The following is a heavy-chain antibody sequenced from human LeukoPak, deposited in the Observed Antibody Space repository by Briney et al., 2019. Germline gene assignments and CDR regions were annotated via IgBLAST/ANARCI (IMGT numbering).Heavy chain of an antibody. V-gene: IGHV4-59*01. D-gene: IGHD2-8*01. CDR2: SHYSGST. CDR1: GGSISSYY. CDR3: ARGMRAFDY. J-gene: IGHJ4*02. Sequence: SETLSLTCSVSGGSISSYYWSWIRQPPGKGLEWIGYSHYSGSTNYNPPLKSRVTIPVDTSKNQFSLKLSSVTAADTAVYYCARGMRAFDYWGQGTLVTVSS.